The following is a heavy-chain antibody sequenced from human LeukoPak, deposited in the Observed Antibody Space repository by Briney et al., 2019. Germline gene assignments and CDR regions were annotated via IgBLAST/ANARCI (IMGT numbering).Heavy chain of an antibody. CDR3: ARAGGSYYYYGMDV. CDR1: GYTFTSYD. CDR2: MNPNSGNT. J-gene: IGHJ6*02. D-gene: IGHD1-26*01. V-gene: IGHV1-8*01. Sequence: GASVKVSCKASGYTFTSYDINWVRQATGQGLEWMGWMNPNSGNTGYAQKFQGRVTMTRNTSISTAYMELSSLRSEDTAVYYCARAGGSYYYYGMDVWGQGTTVTVSS.